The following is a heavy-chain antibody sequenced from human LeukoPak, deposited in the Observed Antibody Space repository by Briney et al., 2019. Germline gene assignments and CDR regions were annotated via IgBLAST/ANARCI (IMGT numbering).Heavy chain of an antibody. CDR2: INPSGGST. Sequence: ASVKVSCKASGYTFTSYYMHWVRQAPGQGLEWMGIINPSGGSTSYAQKFQGRVTMTRDTSTSTVYMELSSLRSEDTAVYYCATLWGDSSGWYSDFDYWGQGTLVTVSS. CDR1: GYTFTSYY. D-gene: IGHD6-19*01. V-gene: IGHV1-46*01. CDR3: ATLWGDSSGWYSDFDY. J-gene: IGHJ4*02.